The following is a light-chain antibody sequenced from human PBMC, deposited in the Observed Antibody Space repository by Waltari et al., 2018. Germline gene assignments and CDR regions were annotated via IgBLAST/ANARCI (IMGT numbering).Light chain of an antibody. CDR3: SSYRGSDNSVV. V-gene: IGLV2-14*03. CDR2: DVS. Sequence: QSALTQPASVSGSPGQSITIPCPGTSSDVGGYNYVSWYQQHPGKAPKLMIYDVSNRPSGVSYRFSGSKSGNTASLTISGLQAEDEADYYCSSYRGSDNSVVFGGGTKLTVL. J-gene: IGLJ2*01. CDR1: SSDVGGYNY.